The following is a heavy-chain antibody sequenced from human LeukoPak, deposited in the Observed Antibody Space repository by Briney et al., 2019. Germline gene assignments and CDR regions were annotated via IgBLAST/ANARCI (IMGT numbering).Heavy chain of an antibody. D-gene: IGHD3-10*01. CDR1: GFTFSNYW. Sequence: GGSLRLSCVASGFTFSNYWMHWVRQAPGKGLVWVSRINTDGSTTTYADSVKGRFTTSRDNAKNTLYLQMNSLRAEETAVYFCARAADYYASGIFYWGQGTLVTVSS. CDR3: ARAADYYASGIFY. CDR2: INTDGSTT. J-gene: IGHJ4*02. V-gene: IGHV3-74*01.